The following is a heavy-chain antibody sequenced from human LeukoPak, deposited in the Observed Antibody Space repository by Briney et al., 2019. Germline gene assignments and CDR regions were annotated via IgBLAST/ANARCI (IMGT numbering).Heavy chain of an antibody. CDR1: GGSISSYY. CDR2: IYYSGST. Sequence: SETLSLTCTVSGGSISSYYWSWVRQPPGKGLEWIGYIYYSGSTNYNPSLKSRVTISVDTSKNQFSLKLSSVTAADTAVYYCARLKPNYDYVWGSYRSGDYFDYWGQGTLVTVSS. D-gene: IGHD3-16*02. V-gene: IGHV4-59*08. J-gene: IGHJ4*02. CDR3: ARLKPNYDYVWGSYRSGDYFDY.